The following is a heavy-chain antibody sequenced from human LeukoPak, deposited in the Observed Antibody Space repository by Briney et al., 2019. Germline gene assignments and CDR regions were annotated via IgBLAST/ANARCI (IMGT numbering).Heavy chain of an antibody. J-gene: IGHJ3*02. Sequence: PSETLSLTCAVYGGSFSGYYWSWIRQPPGKGLEWIGEIDHSGSTNYNPSLKSRVTISVDTSKNQFSLKLSSVTAADTAVYYCARCGGGDAFDIWGQGTMVTVSS. CDR3: ARCGGGDAFDI. D-gene: IGHD3-10*01. V-gene: IGHV4-34*01. CDR1: GGSFSGYY. CDR2: IDHSGST.